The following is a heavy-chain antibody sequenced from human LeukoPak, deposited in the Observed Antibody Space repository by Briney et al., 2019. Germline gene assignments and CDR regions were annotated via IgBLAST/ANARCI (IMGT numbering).Heavy chain of an antibody. V-gene: IGHV4-30-2*01. D-gene: IGHD3-10*01. CDR3: ARAHPGSWFDP. Sequence: SETLSLTCAVSGGSISSGGYSWSWIRQPPGKGLEWIGYIYHSGSTYYNPSLKSRVTISVDTSKNQFSLKLSSVTAADTAVYYCARAHPGSWFDPWGQGTLVTVSS. J-gene: IGHJ5*02. CDR2: IYHSGST. CDR1: GGSISSGGYS.